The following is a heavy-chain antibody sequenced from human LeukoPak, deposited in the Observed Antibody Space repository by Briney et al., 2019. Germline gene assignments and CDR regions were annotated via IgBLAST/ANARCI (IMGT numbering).Heavy chain of an antibody. Sequence: SETLSLTCTVSGGSISSSSYYWGWIRQPPGKGLEWIGSIYYSGSTNYNPSLKSRVTISVDTSKNQFSLKLSSVTAADTAVYYCASLSPYSYGIDYWGQGTLVTVSS. D-gene: IGHD5-18*01. J-gene: IGHJ4*02. CDR1: GGSISSSSYY. CDR3: ASLSPYSYGIDY. CDR2: IYYSGST. V-gene: IGHV4-39*07.